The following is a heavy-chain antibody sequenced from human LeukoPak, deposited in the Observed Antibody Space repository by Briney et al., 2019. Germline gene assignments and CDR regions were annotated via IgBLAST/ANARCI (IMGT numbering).Heavy chain of an antibody. CDR3: KGSSSGYYVGAFDI. CDR2: ISGSGGST. V-gene: IGHV3-23*01. D-gene: IGHD3-22*01. Sequence: GGSLRLSCAASGLTFSSYAMSWVRQAPVKGLEWVSAISGSGGSTYYADSVKGRFTISRDNSKNTLYLQMNSLRAEDTAVYSCKGSSSGYYVGAFDIWGQGTMVTVSS. J-gene: IGHJ3*02. CDR1: GLTFSSYA.